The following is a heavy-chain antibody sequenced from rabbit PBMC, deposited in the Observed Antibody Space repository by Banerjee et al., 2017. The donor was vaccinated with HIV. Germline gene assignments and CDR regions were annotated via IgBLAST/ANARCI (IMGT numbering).Heavy chain of an antibody. J-gene: IGHJ4*01. D-gene: IGHD8-1*01. V-gene: IGHV1S45*01. CDR2: IDPVFGST. Sequence: QEQLVESGGGLVQPGESLKLSCKASGIHFSAYSMNWVRQAPGKGLEWIGYIDPVFGSTYYASWAKGRFTISKTSSTTVTLQMTSLTAADTATYFCARRDYGSSTYYDLWGPGTLVTVS. CDR1: GIHFSAYS. CDR3: ARRDYGSSTYYDL.